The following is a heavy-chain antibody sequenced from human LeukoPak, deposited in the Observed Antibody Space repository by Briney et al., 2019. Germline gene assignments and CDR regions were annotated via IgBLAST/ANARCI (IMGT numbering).Heavy chain of an antibody. V-gene: IGHV3-49*03. Sequence: GGSLRLSCTASGFTFGDYAMSWFRQAPGKGLEWVGFIRSKAYGGTTEYAASVKGRFTISRDDSKSIAYLQMNSLKTEDTAVYYCTREGVYCSGGSCYSDYWGQGTLVTVSS. J-gene: IGHJ4*02. CDR3: TREGVYCSGGSCYSDY. D-gene: IGHD2-15*01. CDR1: GFTFGDYA. CDR2: IRSKAYGGTT.